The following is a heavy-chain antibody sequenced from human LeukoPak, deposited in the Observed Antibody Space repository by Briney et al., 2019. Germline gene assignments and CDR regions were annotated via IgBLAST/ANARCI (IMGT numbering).Heavy chain of an antibody. CDR1: GFTFSSYA. D-gene: IGHD3-22*01. CDR2: ISASGGYT. CDR3: AKEGAVVYDSSGYYYLH. V-gene: IGHV3-23*01. Sequence: PGGSLRLSCAASGFTFSSYAMTWVRQAPGKGLEWVSSISASGGYTYYADSVKGRFTISRDNSKNTLYLQMNSLRAEDTAVYYCAKEGAVVYDSSGYYYLHWGQGTLVTVSS. J-gene: IGHJ4*02.